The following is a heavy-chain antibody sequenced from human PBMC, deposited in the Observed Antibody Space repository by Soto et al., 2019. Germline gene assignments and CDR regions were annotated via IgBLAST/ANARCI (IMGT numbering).Heavy chain of an antibody. J-gene: IGHJ6*02. V-gene: IGHV4-4*01. D-gene: IGHD3-10*01. CDR3: GRWLGTSYGMDV. CDR2: IYHNGSP. CDR1: GGSISSTNW. Sequence: QVQLQESGPGLVQPSGTLSLTCAVSGGSISSTNWWSWVRQSPGKGLEWIGEIYHNGSPDYNPTLKSRVTISVEESKNHVFLKLTAVTAADTAMYCGGRWLGTSYGMDVWGQGTAVNVSS.